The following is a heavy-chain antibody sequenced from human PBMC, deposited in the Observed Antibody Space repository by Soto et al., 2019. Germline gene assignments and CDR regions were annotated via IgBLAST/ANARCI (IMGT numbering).Heavy chain of an antibody. V-gene: IGHV1-18*01. J-gene: IGHJ5*02. CDR1: GYTFTSYG. CDR2: ISAYNGNT. CDR3: ARDQQMDGYSYGYWFDP. Sequence: ASVKVSCKASGYTFTSYGISWVRQAPGQGLEWMGWISAYNGNTNYAQKLQGRVTMTTDTSTSTAYMELRSLRSDDTAVYCCARDQQMDGYSYGYWFDPWGQGTLVTVSS. D-gene: IGHD5-18*01.